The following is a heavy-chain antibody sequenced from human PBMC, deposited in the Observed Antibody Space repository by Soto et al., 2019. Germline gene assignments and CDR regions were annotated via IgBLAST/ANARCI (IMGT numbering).Heavy chain of an antibody. J-gene: IGHJ4*02. Sequence: VQLAESGGGLVQPGGSLRLSCAASGFTFRDYWMNWVRQRPGEGLVWVSGIRGDGTRTEYAASVKGRFIISRDSAKNTVYLQMDSLRADDTAVYYCARGHGTSEPAYWGQGALVTVSS. CDR1: GFTFRDYW. CDR2: IRGDGTRT. V-gene: IGHV3-74*01. CDR3: ARGHGTSEPAY. D-gene: IGHD1-26*01.